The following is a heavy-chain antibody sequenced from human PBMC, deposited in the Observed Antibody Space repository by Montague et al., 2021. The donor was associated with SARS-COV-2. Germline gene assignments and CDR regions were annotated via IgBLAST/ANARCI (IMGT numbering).Heavy chain of an antibody. D-gene: IGHD3-3*01. CDR1: GFTFSSYW. Sequence: SLRLSCAASGFTFSSYWMSWVRQAPGKGLEWVANIKQDGSEKYYVDSVKGRFTISRDNAKNSLYLQMNSLRAEDTAVYYCARDNDDFWSGYYPLDYWGQGTLVTVSP. CDR3: ARDNDDFWSGYYPLDY. J-gene: IGHJ4*02. V-gene: IGHV3-7*01. CDR2: IKQDGSEK.